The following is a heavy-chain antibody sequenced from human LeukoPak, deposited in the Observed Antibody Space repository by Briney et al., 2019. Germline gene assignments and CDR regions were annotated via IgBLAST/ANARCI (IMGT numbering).Heavy chain of an antibody. D-gene: IGHD6-13*01. CDR2: IYTSGST. CDR3: ARGGYSSSWYFWFDP. CDR1: GGSISNYY. Sequence: PSETLSLTCTVSGGSISNYYWSWIRQPPGKGLEWIGRIYTSGSTNYNPSLKSRVTISVDTSKNQFSLKLSSVTAADTAVYYCARGGYSSSWYFWFDPWGQGTLVTVSS. V-gene: IGHV4-4*07. J-gene: IGHJ5*02.